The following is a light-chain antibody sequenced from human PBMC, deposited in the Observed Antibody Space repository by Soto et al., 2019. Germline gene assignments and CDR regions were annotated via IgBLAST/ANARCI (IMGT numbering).Light chain of an antibody. CDR3: QQYNNWPLT. CDR1: QSVSSN. V-gene: IGKV3-15*01. Sequence: EIVMTQSPATLSVSPGERVTLSCRASQSVSSNLAWYQQKPGQAPRLLIYGASTRATGIPARFSGSGSGTEVTLTISSLQSEDFAVYYCQQYNNWPLTFGQGTKVEIK. J-gene: IGKJ1*01. CDR2: GAS.